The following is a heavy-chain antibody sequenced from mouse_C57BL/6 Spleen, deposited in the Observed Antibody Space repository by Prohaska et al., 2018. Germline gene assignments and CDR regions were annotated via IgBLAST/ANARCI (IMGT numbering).Heavy chain of an antibody. J-gene: IGHJ2*01. V-gene: IGHV1-26*01. D-gene: IGHD1-1*01. Sequence: KISCKASGYTFTDYYMNWVKQSHGKSLEWIGDINPNNGCTSYNQKVKGKATLTVDKLSSTANIGVSSLRSEDSALYYCAREGYCLEYWGKGTTLTVS. CDR2: INPNNGCT. CDR1: GYTFTDYY. CDR3: AREGYCLEY.